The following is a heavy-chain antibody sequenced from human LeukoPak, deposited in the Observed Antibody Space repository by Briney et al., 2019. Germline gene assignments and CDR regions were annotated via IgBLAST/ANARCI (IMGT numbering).Heavy chain of an antibody. CDR2: IYYSGST. CDR1: GGSFSGYY. CDR3: ASRGRYYDSSGYSPRDDAFDI. J-gene: IGHJ3*02. D-gene: IGHD3-22*01. Sequence: SETLSLTCAVYGGSFSGYYWSWIRQPPGKGLEWIGYIYYSGSTNYNPSLKSRVTISVDTSKNQFSLKLSSVTAADTAVYYCASRGRYYDSSGYSPRDDAFDIWGQGTMVTVSS. V-gene: IGHV4-59*08.